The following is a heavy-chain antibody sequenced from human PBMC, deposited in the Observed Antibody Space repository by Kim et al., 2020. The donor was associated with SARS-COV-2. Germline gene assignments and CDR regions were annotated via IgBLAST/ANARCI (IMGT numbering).Heavy chain of an antibody. CDR2: IWYDGSNK. CDR1: GFTFSSYG. J-gene: IGHJ6*02. CDR3: ARALTIFGVVPLFWGMDV. D-gene: IGHD3-3*01. V-gene: IGHV3-33*01. Sequence: GGSLRLSCAASGFTFSSYGMHWVRQAPGKGLEWVAVIWYDGSNKYYADSVKGRFTLSRDNSKNTLYLQMNSLRAEDTAVYYCARALTIFGVVPLFWGMDVWGQGTTVTFSS.